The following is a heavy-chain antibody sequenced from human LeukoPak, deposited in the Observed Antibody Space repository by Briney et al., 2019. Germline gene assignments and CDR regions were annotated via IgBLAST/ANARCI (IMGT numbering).Heavy chain of an antibody. CDR1: GFTFSPYS. V-gene: IGHV3-21*01. D-gene: IGHD5-18*01. Sequence: GSLRLSCAASGFTFSPYSMNWVRQAPGKGLEWVSYIGSSSSYIDYAGSVRGRFTVSRDNAKNSLYLQMNSLRDEDTAVYYCVAMGYNYFDPWGQGSLVSVSS. CDR3: VAMGYNYFDP. CDR2: IGSSSSYI. J-gene: IGHJ4*02.